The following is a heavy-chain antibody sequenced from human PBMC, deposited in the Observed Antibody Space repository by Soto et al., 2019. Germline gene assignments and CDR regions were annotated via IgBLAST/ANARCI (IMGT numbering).Heavy chain of an antibody. CDR2: IIPILGIA. CDR3: ASRYDSSDY. CDR1: GGTFSTYT. D-gene: IGHD3-22*01. Sequence: QVQLVQSGAEVKKPGSSVKVSCKASGGTFSTYTISWVRQAPGQGLEWMGRIIPILGIANYAQKFQGRVTITADKSTSTAYMELSSMRSEDTAVYYCASRYDSSDYWGKGTLVTVSS. J-gene: IGHJ4*02. V-gene: IGHV1-69*02.